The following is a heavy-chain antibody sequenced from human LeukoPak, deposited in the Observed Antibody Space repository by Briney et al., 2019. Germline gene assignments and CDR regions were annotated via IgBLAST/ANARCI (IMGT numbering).Heavy chain of an antibody. CDR3: ARKAAGSPGEYFQH. CDR1: GGSFSGYY. D-gene: IGHD6-13*01. J-gene: IGHJ1*01. CDR2: INHSGST. V-gene: IGHV4-34*01. Sequence: PSETLSLTCAVYGGSFSGYYWSWIRQPPGKGLEWIGEINHSGSTNYNPSLKSRVTISVDTSKNQFSLKLSSVTAADTAVYYCARKAAGSPGEYFQHWGQGTLVTVSS.